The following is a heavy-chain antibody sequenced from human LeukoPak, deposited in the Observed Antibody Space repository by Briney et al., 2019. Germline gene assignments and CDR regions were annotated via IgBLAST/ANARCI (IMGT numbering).Heavy chain of an antibody. CDR3: ARDYDILTGNPNFDY. CDR2: ISAYNGNT. CDR1: GYTFTSYG. J-gene: IGHJ4*02. V-gene: IGHV1-18*04. Sequence: ASVRVSCKASGYTFTSYGISWVRQAPGQGLEWMGWISAYNGNTNYARKLQGRVTMTTDTSTSTAYMELRSLRSDDTAVYYCARDYDILTGNPNFDYWGQGTLVTVSS. D-gene: IGHD3-9*01.